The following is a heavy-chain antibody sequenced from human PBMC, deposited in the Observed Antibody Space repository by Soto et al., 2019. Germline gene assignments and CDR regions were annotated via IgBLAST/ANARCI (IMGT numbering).Heavy chain of an antibody. J-gene: IGHJ6*02. Sequence: SVKVSCKASGFTFTSYGISWVRQAPGQGLEWMGGIIPIFPTPDYAQKFQGRVTITADESTSTAYMQLTSLRSEDTAVYYCARDGFYAGSGRYSYGYSPPRYYATDVWGQGTTVTVSS. V-gene: IGHV1-69*13. CDR3: ARDGFYAGSGRYSYGYSPPRYYATDV. D-gene: IGHD5-18*01. CDR2: IIPIFPTP. CDR1: GFTFTSYG.